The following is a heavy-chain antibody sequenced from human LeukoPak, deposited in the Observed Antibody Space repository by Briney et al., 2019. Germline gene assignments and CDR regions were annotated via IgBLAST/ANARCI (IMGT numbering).Heavy chain of an antibody. CDR3: ARGQVAAGTMSPLYYFDY. D-gene: IGHD6-13*01. J-gene: IGHJ4*02. V-gene: IGHV1-46*01. Sequence: ASVKVSCKASGYTFTSYYMHWVRQAPGQGLEWMGIINPSGGSTSYAQKFQGRVTMTRDMSTSTVYMELSSLRSEDTAVYYCARGQVAAGTMSPLYYFDYWGQGTLVTVSS. CDR1: GYTFTSYY. CDR2: INPSGGST.